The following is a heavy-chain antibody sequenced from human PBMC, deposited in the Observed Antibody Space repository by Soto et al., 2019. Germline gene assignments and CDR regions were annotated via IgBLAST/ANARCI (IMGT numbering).Heavy chain of an antibody. J-gene: IGHJ3*02. CDR1: GYTFPSRE. Sequence: ASVRVSYRPSGYTFPSRELNYLRQATRQGIEWMGWMKANSGNTGYAQKFQGRVTMTRNTSISTAYMELSSLRSEDSAVYYCTTFWGGYQDGFDIWARGTMLTVS. V-gene: IGHV1-8*01. D-gene: IGHD3-3*01. CDR2: MKANSGNT. CDR3: TTFWGGYQDGFDI.